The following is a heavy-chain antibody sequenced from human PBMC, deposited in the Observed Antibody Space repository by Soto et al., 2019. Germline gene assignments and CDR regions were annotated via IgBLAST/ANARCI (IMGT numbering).Heavy chain of an antibody. CDR1: GLTFSNYT. Sequence: SGGSLRLSCAASGLTFSNYTMHWVRQAPGKGLEWVALISYDEIDKYFADAVKGRFTISRDNSKNTLYLQMDSLRAEDTAVYYCAGRSGSSDYWGRGTLVTVSS. CDR3: AGRSGSSDY. J-gene: IGHJ4*02. CDR2: ISYDEIDK. V-gene: IGHV3-30*04. D-gene: IGHD3-10*01.